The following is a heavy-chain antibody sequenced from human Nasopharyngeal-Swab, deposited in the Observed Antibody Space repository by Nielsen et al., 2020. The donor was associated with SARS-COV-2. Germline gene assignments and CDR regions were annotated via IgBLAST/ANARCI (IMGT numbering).Heavy chain of an antibody. D-gene: IGHD4-17*01. Sequence: GESLKISCAASEITISSYAMHWVRQASGKGLAWVAVISYDGSNKYYEDSVKGRFTISRDNSKNTLYLQMNSLRAEDTAVYYCARGGPDYGDYDGFDPWGQGTLVTVSS. J-gene: IGHJ5*02. CDR1: EITISSYA. CDR3: ARGGPDYGDYDGFDP. V-gene: IGHV3-30-3*01. CDR2: ISYDGSNK.